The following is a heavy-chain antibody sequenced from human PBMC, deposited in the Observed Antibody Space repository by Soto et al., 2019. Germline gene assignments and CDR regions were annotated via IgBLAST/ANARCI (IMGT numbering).Heavy chain of an antibody. V-gene: IGHV3-23*01. J-gene: IGHJ5*02. D-gene: IGHD6-13*01. Sequence: EVQLLESGGGLVQPGGSLRLSCAASALTFTNDAMSWVRQAPGKGLEWVSSISGSGGSTYYADSVQGRFTISRDNSNNTLYLQMDSLRAEDTAVYFCAKRGHSTSWYWFDPWGQGTQVTVSS. CDR2: ISGSGGST. CDR1: ALTFTNDA. CDR3: AKRGHSTSWYWFDP.